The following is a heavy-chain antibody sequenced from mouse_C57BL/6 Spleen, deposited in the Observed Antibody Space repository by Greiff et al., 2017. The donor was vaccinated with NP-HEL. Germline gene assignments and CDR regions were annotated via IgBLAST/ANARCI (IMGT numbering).Heavy chain of an antibody. Sequence: EVQGVESGGGLVKPGGSLKLSCAASGFTFSDYGMHWVRQAPEKGLEWVAYISSGSSTIYYADTVKGRFTISRGNAKNTLFLQMTSLRSEDTAMYYCARPGDYDWFACWGQGTLVTVSA. CDR1: GFTFSDYG. CDR3: ARPGDYDWFAC. CDR2: ISSGSSTI. J-gene: IGHJ3*01. V-gene: IGHV5-17*01. D-gene: IGHD2-4*01.